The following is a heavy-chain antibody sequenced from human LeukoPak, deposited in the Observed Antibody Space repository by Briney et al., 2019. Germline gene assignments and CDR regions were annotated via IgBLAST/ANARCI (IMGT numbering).Heavy chain of an antibody. CDR1: GGTFSSYA. CDR3: ARGLQETLAWLQAFSAFDI. D-gene: IGHD5-24*01. Sequence: SVKVSCKASGGTFSSYAISWVRQAPGQGLEWMGGIIPIFGTANYAQKFQGRVTITADESTSTAYMELRSLRSDDTAVYYCARGLQETLAWLQAFSAFDIWGQGTMVTVSS. J-gene: IGHJ3*02. V-gene: IGHV1-69*13. CDR2: IIPIFGTA.